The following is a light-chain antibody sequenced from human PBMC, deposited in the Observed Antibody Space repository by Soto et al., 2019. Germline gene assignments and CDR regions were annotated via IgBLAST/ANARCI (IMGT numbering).Light chain of an antibody. CDR1: SSNIGAGYD. CDR2: GNS. Sequence: QSVLTQPPSVSGAPGQRVTISCTGSSSNIGAGYDVHWYQQLPGTAPKVLIYGNSNRPSGVPDRFSGSKSGTSASLAITGFQAEDEADYYCQSYDSSLSVVFGGGTKLTVL. J-gene: IGLJ2*01. CDR3: QSYDSSLSVV. V-gene: IGLV1-40*01.